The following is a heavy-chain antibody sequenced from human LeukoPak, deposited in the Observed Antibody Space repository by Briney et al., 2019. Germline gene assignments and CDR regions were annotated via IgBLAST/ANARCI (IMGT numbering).Heavy chain of an antibody. D-gene: IGHD6-19*01. CDR2: IRYDGSNK. Sequence: AGSLRLSCAASGFTFSSYGMHWVRQAPGKGLEWVAFIRYDGSNKYYADSVKGRFTISRDNSKNTLYLQMNSLRAEGTAVYYCAKEKIEALAVAADYWGQGTLVTVSS. V-gene: IGHV3-30*02. J-gene: IGHJ4*02. CDR3: AKEKIEALAVAADY. CDR1: GFTFSSYG.